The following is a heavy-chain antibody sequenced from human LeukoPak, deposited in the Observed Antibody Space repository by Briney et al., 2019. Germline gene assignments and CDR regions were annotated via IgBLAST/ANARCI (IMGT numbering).Heavy chain of an antibody. CDR3: ARRRGYSSGWLRGYFDY. D-gene: IGHD6-19*01. CDR2: ISAYNGNT. J-gene: IGHJ4*02. CDR1: GYTFTSYG. V-gene: IGHV1-18*01. Sequence: ASVKVSCKASGYTFTSYGISWVRQAPGQGLEWMGWISAYNGNTNYAQKLQGRVTMTTDTSTSTAYMELRSLRSDDTAVYYCARRRGYSSGWLRGYFDYWGQGNLVTVSS.